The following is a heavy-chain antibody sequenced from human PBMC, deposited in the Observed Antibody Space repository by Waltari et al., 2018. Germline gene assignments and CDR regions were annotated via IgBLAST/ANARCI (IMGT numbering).Heavy chain of an antibody. D-gene: IGHD5-18*01. V-gene: IGHV3-64*07. CDR1: GFTFRAYA. Sequence: EVQLVESGGGLVQPGGSLRLSCAASGFTFRAYAIHWVRQAPGKGLEFVSAVSSNGGSTSYAASVKDRFIISRDSSKNTVYLQMGSLRPEDMAVYYCTRGAALMVMDYWGQGTLVTVSS. CDR3: TRGAALMVMDY. CDR2: VSSNGGST. J-gene: IGHJ4*02.